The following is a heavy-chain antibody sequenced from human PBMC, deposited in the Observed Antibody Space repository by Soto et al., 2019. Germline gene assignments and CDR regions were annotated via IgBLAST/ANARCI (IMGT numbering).Heavy chain of an antibody. V-gene: IGHV4-4*07. J-gene: IGHJ3*01. CDR1: GGSISGYY. CDR3: ARVGRTRATVTTDAFDV. D-gene: IGHD4-17*01. CDR2: IYASGNT. Sequence: QVQLQESGPGLVKPSETLSLTCTVSGGSISGYYWSWIRPPAGKRLEWIGRIYASGNTNKNPSLKSRVTMSVDTSKNQFSLRLNSVTAADTAVYYCARVGRTRATVTTDAFDVWGQGTKVTVSS.